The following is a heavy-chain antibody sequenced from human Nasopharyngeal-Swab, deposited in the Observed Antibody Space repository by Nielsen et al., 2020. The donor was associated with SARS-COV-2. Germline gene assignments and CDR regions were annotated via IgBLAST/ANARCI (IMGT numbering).Heavy chain of an antibody. J-gene: IGHJ6*03. D-gene: IGHD4-23*01. V-gene: IGHV5-51*01. Sequence: GESLKISCKGSGYSFTSYWIGWVRQVPGKGLEWMGIIYPGDSDTRYSPSFQGQVTISADKSISTAYLQWSSLKASDTAMYYCARRGYGGSGSYYFYYYMDVWGKGTTVTVSS. CDR2: IYPGDSDT. CDR1: GYSFTSYW. CDR3: ARRGYGGSGSYYFYYYMDV.